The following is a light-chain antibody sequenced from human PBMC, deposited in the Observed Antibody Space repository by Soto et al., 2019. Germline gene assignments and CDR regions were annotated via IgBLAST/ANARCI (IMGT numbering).Light chain of an antibody. V-gene: IGLV2-23*02. CDR3: CSYAGREV. J-gene: IGLJ3*02. CDR2: EVS. Sequence: QLVLTQPASVSGSPGQSITISCTGTSSDVGSYNLVSWYQQHPGKAPKLMIYEVSKRPSGVSNRFSGSKSGNTASLTISGLQAEDEADYYCCSYAGREVFGGGTKLTVL. CDR1: SSDVGSYNL.